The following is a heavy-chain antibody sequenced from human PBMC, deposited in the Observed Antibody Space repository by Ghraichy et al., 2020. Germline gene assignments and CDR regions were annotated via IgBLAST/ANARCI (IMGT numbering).Heavy chain of an antibody. Sequence: GGSLRLSCAASGFTFSSYAMSWVRQAPGKGLEWVSAISGSGGSTYYADSVKGRFTISRDNSKNTLYLQMNSLRAEDTAVYYCAKTSYGGKMVFTYYYYGMDVWGQGTTVTVSS. CDR3: AKTSYGGKMVFTYYYYGMDV. CDR1: GFTFSSYA. D-gene: IGHD4-23*01. CDR2: ISGSGGST. V-gene: IGHV3-23*01. J-gene: IGHJ6*02.